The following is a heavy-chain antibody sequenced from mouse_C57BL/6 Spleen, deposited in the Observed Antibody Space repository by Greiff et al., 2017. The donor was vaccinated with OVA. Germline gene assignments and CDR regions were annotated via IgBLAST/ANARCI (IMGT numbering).Heavy chain of an antibody. Sequence: EVQLQQSGPELVKPGASVKIPCKASGYTFTDYNMDWVKQSHGKSLEWIGDINPNNGGTNYNQKFKGKATLTVDKSSSTAYMELRSLTSEDTAVYDCARDGYDVGYFDYWGQGTTLTVSS. CDR3: ARDGYDVGYFDY. CDR1: GYTFTDYN. V-gene: IGHV1-18*01. J-gene: IGHJ2*01. D-gene: IGHD2-2*01. CDR2: INPNNGGT.